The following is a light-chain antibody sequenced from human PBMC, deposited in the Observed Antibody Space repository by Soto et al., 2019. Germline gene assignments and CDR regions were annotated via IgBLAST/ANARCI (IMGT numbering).Light chain of an antibody. CDR2: GAS. J-gene: IGKJ1*01. Sequence: EILMTQSPATLSVSPGERATLSCGASQSVSSNLAWYQQKPGQAPRLLIYGASTRATGIPARFSGSGSGTEFTLTISSLKSEDFAVYYCQQYNNWTGTFGQGTKVDIK. CDR1: QSVSSN. CDR3: QQYNNWTGT. V-gene: IGKV3-15*01.